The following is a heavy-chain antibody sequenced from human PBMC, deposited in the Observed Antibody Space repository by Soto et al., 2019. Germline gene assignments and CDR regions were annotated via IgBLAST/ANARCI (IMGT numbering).Heavy chain of an antibody. CDR1: GFTVSSNY. J-gene: IGHJ3*02. CDR3: ARDLGCSSTSCTGFLYAFDI. Sequence: GGSLRLSCAASGFTVSSNYMSWVRQAPGKGLEWVSVIYSGGSTYYADSVKGRFTISRDNSKNTLYLQMNSLRAEDTAVYYCARDLGCSSTSCTGFLYAFDIWGQGTMVTVS. D-gene: IGHD2-2*01. CDR2: IYSGGST. V-gene: IGHV3-66*01.